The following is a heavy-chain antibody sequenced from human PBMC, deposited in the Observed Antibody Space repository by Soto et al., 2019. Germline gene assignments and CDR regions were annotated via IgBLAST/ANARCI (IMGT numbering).Heavy chain of an antibody. J-gene: IGHJ6*02. Sequence: ASVKVSCKASGGTFSSYAISWVRQAPGQGLEWMGGIIPIFGTANYAQKFQGRVTITADESTSTAYMELSSLRSEDTAVYYCARAITIFGVVNYYYGMDAWGQGTTVPGSS. D-gene: IGHD3-3*01. V-gene: IGHV1-69*13. CDR1: GGTFSSYA. CDR2: IIPIFGTA. CDR3: ARAITIFGVVNYYYGMDA.